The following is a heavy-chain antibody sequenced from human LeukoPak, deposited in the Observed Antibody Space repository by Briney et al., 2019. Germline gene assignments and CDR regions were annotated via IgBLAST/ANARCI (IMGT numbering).Heavy chain of an antibody. CDR1: GFTVSSNY. V-gene: IGHV3-66*02. J-gene: IGHJ5*02. CDR3: ARLAAAGTDHNWFDP. Sequence: GGSLRLSCAAPGFTVSSNYMSWVRQAPGKGLEWVSVIYSGGSTYYADSVKGRFTISRDNSKNTLYLQMNSLRAEDTAVYYCARLAAAGTDHNWFDPWGQGTLVTVSS. CDR2: IYSGGST. D-gene: IGHD6-13*01.